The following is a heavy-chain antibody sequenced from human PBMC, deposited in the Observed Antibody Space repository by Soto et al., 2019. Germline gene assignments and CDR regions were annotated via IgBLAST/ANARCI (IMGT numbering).Heavy chain of an antibody. V-gene: IGHV1-69*01. Sequence: QVQLVQSGAEVKKPGSSVKVSCKSSGGTFSSFAFSWVRQAPGEGLEWMGGLIVILGSTNYAQKFEGRVTITADEGSSTVYMEVSGLTSEDTAVYFCASGYYDSSGYSIDYWGQGTQVTVST. CDR2: LIVILGST. CDR3: ASGYYDSSGYSIDY. J-gene: IGHJ4*02. D-gene: IGHD3-22*01. CDR1: GGTFSSFA.